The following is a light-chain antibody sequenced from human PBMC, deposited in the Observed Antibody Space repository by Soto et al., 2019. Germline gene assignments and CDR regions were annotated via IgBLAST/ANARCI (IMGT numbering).Light chain of an antibody. V-gene: IGKV3-15*01. Sequence: EIVMTQSPATLSVSPGERATLSCRASQSAHNNLAWYQQKPGQAPRLLIYLTSTKATGVPARFSGSGSGTDFTLTISSLQSEDFAFYYCQQYQWWPRTFGGGTKVEIK. CDR2: LTS. J-gene: IGKJ4*01. CDR3: QQYQWWPRT. CDR1: QSAHNN.